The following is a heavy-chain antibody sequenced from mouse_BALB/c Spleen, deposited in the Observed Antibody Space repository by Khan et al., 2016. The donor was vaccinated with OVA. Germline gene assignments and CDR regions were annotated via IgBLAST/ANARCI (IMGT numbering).Heavy chain of an antibody. CDR2: IWGGGST. CDR3: AKGVWSYYYALDY. CDR1: GFSLTDYG. V-gene: IGHV2-6-5*01. Sequence: QMQLEESGPGLVAPSQSLSITCTVSGFSLTDYGVSWIRQPPGKGLEWLGVIWGGGSTYYNSALKSRLSISKDNSKCQVFLKMSSLQTDDTAMYYCAKGVWSYYYALDYWGQGTSVTVSS. J-gene: IGHJ4*01.